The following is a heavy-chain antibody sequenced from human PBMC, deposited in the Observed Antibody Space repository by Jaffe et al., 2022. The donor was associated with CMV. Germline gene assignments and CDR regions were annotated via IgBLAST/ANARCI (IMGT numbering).Heavy chain of an antibody. D-gene: IGHD6-19*01. Sequence: QVQLQESGPGLVKPSETLSLTCTVSGDSISSYYWSWIRQPPGKGLEWIAYFYYSGSTNYNPSLKSRISISVDTSKNQFSLKLNSVTAADTAVYYCARGSRVAGILGRWRQTLIPLEHWGQGTLVTVSS. CDR1: GDSISSYY. CDR2: FYYSGST. V-gene: IGHV4-59*08. CDR3: ARGSRVAGILGRWRQTLIPLEH. J-gene: IGHJ1*01.